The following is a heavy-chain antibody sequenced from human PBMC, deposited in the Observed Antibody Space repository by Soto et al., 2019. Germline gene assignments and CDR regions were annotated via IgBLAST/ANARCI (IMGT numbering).Heavy chain of an antibody. CDR2: IYYTGGT. CDR1: GGSVSSGDHY. J-gene: IGHJ4*02. CDR3: ASNYHTHGFAY. Sequence: SMSLTCTGSGGSVSSGDHYWKWIRQPPGKGLEWIGCIYYTGGTYDNPSLKGRVTISIDTSKNQFSLNLTSVSAADTAVYFCASNYHTHGFAYWGQGSLVIVSA. D-gene: IGHD3-22*01. V-gene: IGHV4-30-4*01.